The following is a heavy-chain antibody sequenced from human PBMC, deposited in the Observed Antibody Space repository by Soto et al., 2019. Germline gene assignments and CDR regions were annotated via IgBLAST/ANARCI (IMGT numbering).Heavy chain of an antibody. CDR1: GDSVSSNSAA. V-gene: IGHV6-1*01. J-gene: IGHJ4*02. CDR2: TYYRSKWYN. D-gene: IGHD3-16*02. CDR3: TRSVWGRYRMGIDY. Sequence: QVQLQQSGPGLGKPSQTLSLTCAISGDSVSSNSAAWNWIRQSPSRGLEWLGRTYYRSKWYNDYAVFVKSRITIHPDTAKNQFALQLNSVTPEATAVYYCTRSVWGRYRMGIDYWGQGTLVTVSS.